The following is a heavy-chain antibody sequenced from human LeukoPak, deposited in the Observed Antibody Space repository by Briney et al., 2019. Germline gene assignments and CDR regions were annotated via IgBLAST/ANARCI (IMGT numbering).Heavy chain of an antibody. CDR2: INHSGST. CDR1: GGSFSGYY. CDR3: AREGYCSGGSCYYFDY. V-gene: IGHV4-34*01. Sequence: KTSETLSLTCAVYGGSFSGYYWSWIRQPPGKGLEWIGEINHSGSTNYNPSLKSRVTISVDTSKNQFSLKLSSATAADTAVYYCAREGYCSGGSCYYFDYWGQGTLVTVSS. D-gene: IGHD2-15*01. J-gene: IGHJ4*02.